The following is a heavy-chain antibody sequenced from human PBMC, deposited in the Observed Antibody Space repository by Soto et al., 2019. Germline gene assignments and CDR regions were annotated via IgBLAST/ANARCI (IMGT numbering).Heavy chain of an antibody. J-gene: IGHJ4*02. Sequence: QITLKESSPTLVKPTQTLTLTCSFSGFSLSTSGEGVGWIRQPPGRALEWLALIYWDDDKRYSPSLKNRLAITTDPSKNQVVLTMTNMDPVDTATYYCAHRRRTVTVTRVFDHWGQGTLVTVSS. V-gene: IGHV2-5*02. D-gene: IGHD4-17*01. CDR3: AHRRRTVTVTRVFDH. CDR1: GFSLSTSGEG. CDR2: IYWDDDK.